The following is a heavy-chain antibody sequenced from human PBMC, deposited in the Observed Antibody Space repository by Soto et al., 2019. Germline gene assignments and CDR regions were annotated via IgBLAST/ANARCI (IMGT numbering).Heavy chain of an antibody. D-gene: IGHD6-13*01. Sequence: EVQLVESGGGLVQPGGPLRLSFAAPGFTFGSYPMHWVRQAPGKGLEYVSAISTNGDSTFYANSVKGRFTISRDNSKNTLYLQMGSLRAEDMGVYYCAREGMSRPRWVFDYWGQGTLVTASS. J-gene: IGHJ4*02. CDR2: ISTNGDST. CDR3: AREGMSRPRWVFDY. V-gene: IGHV3-64*01. CDR1: GFTFGSYP.